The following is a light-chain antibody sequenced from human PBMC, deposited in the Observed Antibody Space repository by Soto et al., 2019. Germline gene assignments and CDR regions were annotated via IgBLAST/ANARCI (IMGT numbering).Light chain of an antibody. CDR2: EVN. J-gene: IGLJ1*01. CDR3: SSHGGSNNFYV. V-gene: IGLV2-8*01. CDR1: SSDVGAYNY. Sequence: QSALTQPPSASGSPGQSVTISCTGTSSDVGAYNYVSWYQQHPGKAPKLMIYEVNKRPSGVPDRFSGSKSGNTASLTVSGLQADDEADYYCSSHGGSNNFYVFGTGTKLTVL.